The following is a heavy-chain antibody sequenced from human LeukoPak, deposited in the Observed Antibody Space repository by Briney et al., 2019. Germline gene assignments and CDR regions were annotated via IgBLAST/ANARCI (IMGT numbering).Heavy chain of an antibody. V-gene: IGHV3-72*01. CDR3: ARPRVGALSFDI. Sequence: PGGSLRLSCAASGFTCSDHYMDWLRQAPGRGREGVGRTRNKAYRYISEYAASVKSRLTISRDDSKNTLYLQMNNLKTEDTAVYYCARPRVGALSFDIWGQGTMVTVSS. CDR2: TRNKAYRYIS. J-gene: IGHJ3*02. D-gene: IGHD1-26*01. CDR1: GFTCSDHY.